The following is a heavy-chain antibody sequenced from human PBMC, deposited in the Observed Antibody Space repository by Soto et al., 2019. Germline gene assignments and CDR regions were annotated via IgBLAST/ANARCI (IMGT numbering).Heavy chain of an antibody. J-gene: IGHJ4*02. CDR1: GFTVSSNY. CDR2: IYSGGST. Sequence: GGSLRLSCAASGFTVSSNYMSWVRQAPGKGLEWVSVIYSGGSTYYADSVKGRFTISRDNSKNTLYLQMNSLRAVDTAVYYCARDRGGSCYFDYWGQGTLVTVSS. CDR3: ARDRGGSCYFDY. D-gene: IGHD2-15*01. V-gene: IGHV3-53*01.